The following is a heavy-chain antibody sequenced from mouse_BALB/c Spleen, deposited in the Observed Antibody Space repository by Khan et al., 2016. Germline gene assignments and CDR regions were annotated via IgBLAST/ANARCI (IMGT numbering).Heavy chain of an antibody. CDR2: ISYDGSN. Sequence: EVQLQESGPGLVKPSQSLSLTCSVTGYSITSGYYWNWIRQFPGNKLEWMGYISYDGSNNYNPSLKNRISITRDTSKNQFFLKLNSVTTEDTATYDCARDPFYYDGSSYWYFDVWGAGTTVTVSS. J-gene: IGHJ1*01. V-gene: IGHV3-6*02. CDR1: GYSITSGYY. CDR3: ARDPFYYDGSSYWYFDV. D-gene: IGHD1-1*01.